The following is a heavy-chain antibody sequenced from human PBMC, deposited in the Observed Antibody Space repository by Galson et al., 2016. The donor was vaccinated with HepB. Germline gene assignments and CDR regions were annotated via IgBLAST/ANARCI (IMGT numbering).Heavy chain of an antibody. V-gene: IGHV3-11*01. CDR2: ISSSGTTI. D-gene: IGHD2-15*01. CDR1: GITFSDSY. J-gene: IGHJ4*02. Sequence: SLRLSCAASGITFSDSYMTWIRQAPGKGLEWLSYISSSGTTIYYADSVKGRFTISRDNAKNSLYLQMNSLRAEDTAVYYCAKDYRYGDSCCHFDSWGQGTLLTVSS. CDR3: AKDYRYGDSCCHFDS.